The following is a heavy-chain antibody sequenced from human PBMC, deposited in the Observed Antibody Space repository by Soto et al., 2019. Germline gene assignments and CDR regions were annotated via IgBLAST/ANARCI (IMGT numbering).Heavy chain of an antibody. D-gene: IGHD4-17*01. J-gene: IGHJ4*02. Sequence: SETLSLTCTVSGGSISSYYWSWIRQPPGKGLEWIGYIYYSGSTNYNPSLKSRVTISVYTSKNQFSLMLSSVTAADTAVYYCARRYGANFDYWGQGTLVTVSS. V-gene: IGHV4-59*08. CDR1: GGSISSYY. CDR3: ARRYGANFDY. CDR2: IYYSGST.